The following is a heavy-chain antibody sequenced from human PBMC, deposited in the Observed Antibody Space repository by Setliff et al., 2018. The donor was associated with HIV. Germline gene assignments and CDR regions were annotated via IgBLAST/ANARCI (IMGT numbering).Heavy chain of an antibody. CDR3: ARGGVYYYDSSGWSMDY. V-gene: IGHV1-69*13. J-gene: IGHJ4*02. D-gene: IGHD3-22*01. CDR1: GGTFSRYP. Sequence: SVKVSCKASGGTFSRYPISWVRQAPGQGLEWMGGIIPIFGTPNYAQKFQGRVTITADESTSTAYMELSSLRSEDTAVYHCARGGVYYYDSSGWSMDYWGQGTLVTVSS. CDR2: IIPIFGTP.